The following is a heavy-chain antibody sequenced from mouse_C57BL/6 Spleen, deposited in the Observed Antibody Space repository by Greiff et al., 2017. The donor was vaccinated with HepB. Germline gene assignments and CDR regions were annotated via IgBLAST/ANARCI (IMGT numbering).Heavy chain of an antibody. D-gene: IGHD2-1*01. CDR1: GYTFTSYW. Sequence: QVQLQQSGAELVKPGASVKLSCKASGYTFTSYWMQWVKQRPGQGLEWIGEIDPSDSYNNYNQKFKGKATLTVDKSSSTAYMQLSSLTSEDSAVYYCARFGNSFAYWGQGTLVTVSA. V-gene: IGHV1-50*01. CDR2: IDPSDSYN. CDR3: ARFGNSFAY. J-gene: IGHJ3*01.